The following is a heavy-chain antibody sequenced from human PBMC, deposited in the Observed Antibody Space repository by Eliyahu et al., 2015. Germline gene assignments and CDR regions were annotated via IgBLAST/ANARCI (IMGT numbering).Heavy chain of an antibody. J-gene: IGHJ3*02. D-gene: IGHD3-10*01. CDR2: XYYSGST. V-gene: IGHV4-39*01. CDR3: ANKYGTGTAFDI. Sequence: QLQLQESGPGLVKPSETLSLTCTVSGGSISXSXYYWGXXRQPPGKGXGXIGSXYYSGSTYYNPSLKSXVTVSVDRSKNQFSLKLSSVTAADKAVYYCANKYGTGTAFDIWGQGTVVTVSS. CDR1: GGSISXSXYY.